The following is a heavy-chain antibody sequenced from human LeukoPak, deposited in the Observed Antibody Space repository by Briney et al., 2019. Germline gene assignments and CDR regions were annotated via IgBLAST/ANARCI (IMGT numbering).Heavy chain of an antibody. Sequence: GGSLRLSCEASGFTFTTYSMTWVRQAPGKGLEWVSIISSGSSAIFSADALKGRFTISRDDAKNLLYLDMNSLRAEDTVVYYCAKGKGAYCDGDCSSRIFVYWGQGTLVTVSS. CDR3: AKGKGAYCDGDCSSRIFVY. V-gene: IGHV3-21*04. D-gene: IGHD2-21*02. J-gene: IGHJ4*02. CDR1: GFTFTTYS. CDR2: ISSGSSAI.